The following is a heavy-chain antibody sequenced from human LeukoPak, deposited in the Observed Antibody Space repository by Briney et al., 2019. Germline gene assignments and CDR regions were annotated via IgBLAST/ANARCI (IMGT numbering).Heavy chain of an antibody. V-gene: IGHV1-18*01. D-gene: IGHD1-14*01. CDR1: RCTLTSYG. CDR2: ISAYNGNT. Sequence: AAVQVTCKSSRCTLTSYGLSWLRQPPAQGVEWMGWISAYNGNTNYAQKLQGRVTMTTDTSTSTAYMELRSLRSDDTAVYYCARDRGEDPPEWFDPWGQGTLVTVSS. J-gene: IGHJ5*02. CDR3: ARDRGEDPPEWFDP.